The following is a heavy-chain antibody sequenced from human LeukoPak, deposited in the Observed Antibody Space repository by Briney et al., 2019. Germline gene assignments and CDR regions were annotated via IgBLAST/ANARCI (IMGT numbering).Heavy chain of an antibody. CDR2: IYYSGST. D-gene: IGHD1-26*01. V-gene: IGHV4-59*06. CDR3: ARAGGTYYINYFDY. CDR1: GGSISSYY. Sequence: PSETLSLTCTVSGGSISSYYWSWIRQHPGKGLEWIGYIYYSGSTYYNPSLKSRVTISVDTSKNQFSLKLSSVTAADTAVYYCARAGGTYYINYFDYWGQGTLVTVSS. J-gene: IGHJ4*02.